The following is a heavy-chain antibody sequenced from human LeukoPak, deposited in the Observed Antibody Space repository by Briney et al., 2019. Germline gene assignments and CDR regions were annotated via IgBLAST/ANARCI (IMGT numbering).Heavy chain of an antibody. D-gene: IGHD3-10*01. V-gene: IGHV1-18*01. CDR3: ARGGLEAYFDY. Sequence: ASVKVSCKASGYTFMSYGISWVRQAPGQGLEWMGWISAYNGNTNYAQKLQGRVTMTTDTSTSTAYMELSRLRSDDTAVYFCARGGLEAYFDYWGQGTLVTVSS. CDR1: GYTFMSYG. J-gene: IGHJ4*02. CDR2: ISAYNGNT.